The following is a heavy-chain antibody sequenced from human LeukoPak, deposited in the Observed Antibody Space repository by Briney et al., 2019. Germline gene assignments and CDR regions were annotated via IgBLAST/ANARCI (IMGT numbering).Heavy chain of an antibody. CDR1: GGSISSTSYY. Sequence: SETLSLTCTVSGGSISSTSYYWGWIRQPPGKGLEWIGSIYYSGSTYYNPSLKSRVTISVDTSKNQFSLKLSSVTAADAAAYYCARINYDSSGYYASFDYWGQGTLVTVSS. D-gene: IGHD3-22*01. V-gene: IGHV4-39*01. CDR3: ARINYDSSGYYASFDY. J-gene: IGHJ4*02. CDR2: IYYSGST.